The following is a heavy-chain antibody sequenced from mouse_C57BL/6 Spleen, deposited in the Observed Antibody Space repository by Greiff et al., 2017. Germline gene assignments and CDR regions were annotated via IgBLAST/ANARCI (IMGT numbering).Heavy chain of an antibody. J-gene: IGHJ3*01. CDR3: ARGHYDGAWFAD. V-gene: IGHV1-69*01. CDR1: GYTFTSYW. Sequence: QVQLQQPGAELVMPGASVKLSCKASGYTFTSYWMHWVKQRPGQGLEWIGEIDPSDSYTNYNQKFKGKSTLTVDKSSSTAYMQLSSLTSEDSAVYYCARGHYDGAWFADWGQGTLVTVSA. CDR2: IDPSDSYT. D-gene: IGHD1-2*01.